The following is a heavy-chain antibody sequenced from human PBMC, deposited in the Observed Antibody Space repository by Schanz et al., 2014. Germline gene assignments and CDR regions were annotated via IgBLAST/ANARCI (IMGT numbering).Heavy chain of an antibody. V-gene: IGHV3-48*01. Sequence: EVQLVESGGSLVQPGGSLRLSCAASGFTFRSYSMNWVRQAPGKGLEWISYISSTSRATYYADSVKGRFTISRDNAKNSLFLQMNSLRAEDTAVYYCAGGEYQLLYGNWGQGTLGTVSS. J-gene: IGHJ4*02. CDR2: ISSTSRAT. D-gene: IGHD2-2*02. CDR3: AGGEYQLLYGN. CDR1: GFTFRSYS.